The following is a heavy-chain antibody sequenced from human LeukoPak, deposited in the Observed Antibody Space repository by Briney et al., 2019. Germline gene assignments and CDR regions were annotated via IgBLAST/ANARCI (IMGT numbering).Heavy chain of an antibody. Sequence: GGSLRLSCAASEFTFSSYGMHWVRQAPGKGLEWVAFIRYDGSNRKYAESVKGRFTISRDNAKNSLYLQMNSLRAEDTAVYYCARMGYYDSSGYYDYWGQGTLVTVSS. D-gene: IGHD3-22*01. CDR2: IRYDGSNR. J-gene: IGHJ4*02. CDR1: EFTFSSYG. V-gene: IGHV3-30*02. CDR3: ARMGYYDSSGYYDY.